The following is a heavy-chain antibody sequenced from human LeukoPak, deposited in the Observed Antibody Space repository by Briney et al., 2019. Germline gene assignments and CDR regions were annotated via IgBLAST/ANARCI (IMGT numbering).Heavy chain of an antibody. D-gene: IGHD3-3*01. V-gene: IGHV1-46*01. CDR3: ARVHVLRFLEWLSPRYYFDY. Sequence: GASVKVSCKASGYTFTSYYMHWVRQAPGQGLEWMGIINPSGGSTSYAQKFQGRVTMTRNTSISTAYMELSSLRSEDTAVYYCARVHVLRFLEWLSPRYYFDYWGQGTLVTVSS. J-gene: IGHJ4*02. CDR2: INPSGGST. CDR1: GYTFTSYY.